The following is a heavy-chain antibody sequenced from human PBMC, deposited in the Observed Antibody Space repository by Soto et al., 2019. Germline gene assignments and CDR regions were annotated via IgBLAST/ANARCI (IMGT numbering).Heavy chain of an antibody. J-gene: IGHJ6*02. CDR3: ARGSSPHHYYYGMVI. CDR1: GFTFSRYW. Sequence: GGSLRLSCAASGFTFSRYWMTWVRQAPGKGLEWVASIKQDGSEKYSVDSVKGRFAVSRDNAKNSLYLQMNSLRAEDTAVYYCARGSSPHHYYYGMVIGYQGASVTVFS. CDR2: IKQDGSEK. V-gene: IGHV3-7*01.